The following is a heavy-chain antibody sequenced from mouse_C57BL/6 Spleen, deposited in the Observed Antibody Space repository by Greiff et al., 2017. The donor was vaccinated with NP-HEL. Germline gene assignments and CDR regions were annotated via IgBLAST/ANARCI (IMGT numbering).Heavy chain of an antibody. J-gene: IGHJ3*01. CDR2: IRSKSSNYAT. Sequence: EVQRVESGGGLVQPKGSLKLSCAASGFTFNTYAMHWVRQAPGKGLEWVARIRSKSSNYATYYADSVKDRFTISRDDSQSMLYLQMNNLKTEDTAMYYCVRADGSSYGFAYWGQGTLVTVSA. D-gene: IGHD1-1*01. CDR3: VRADGSSYGFAY. V-gene: IGHV10-3*01. CDR1: GFTFNTYA.